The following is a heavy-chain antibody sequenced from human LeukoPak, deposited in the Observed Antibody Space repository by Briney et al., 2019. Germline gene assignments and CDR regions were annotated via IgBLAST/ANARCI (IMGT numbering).Heavy chain of an antibody. Sequence: GESLKISCKGSGYSFTSYWIGWVRQMPGKGLEWMGIIYPGDSDARYSPSFQGQVTISADKSISTAYLQWSSLKASDTAMYYCARRPSATGADFDYWGQGTLVTVSS. CDR3: ARRPSATGADFDY. V-gene: IGHV5-51*01. CDR2: IYPGDSDA. CDR1: GYSFTSYW. D-gene: IGHD7-27*01. J-gene: IGHJ4*02.